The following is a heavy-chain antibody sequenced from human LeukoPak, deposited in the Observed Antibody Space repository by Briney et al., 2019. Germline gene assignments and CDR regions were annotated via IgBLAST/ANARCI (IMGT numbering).Heavy chain of an antibody. J-gene: IGHJ4*02. CDR2: ISWNSGSI. D-gene: IGHD5-24*01. CDR3: AKDMEMATIESGLDY. Sequence: GGSLRLSCAASGFTFDDYAMHWVRQAPGKGLEWVSGISWNSGSIGYADSVKGRFTISRDNAKNSLYLQVNSLRAEDTALYYCAKDMEMATIESGLDYWGQGTLVTVSS. V-gene: IGHV3-9*01. CDR1: GFTFDDYA.